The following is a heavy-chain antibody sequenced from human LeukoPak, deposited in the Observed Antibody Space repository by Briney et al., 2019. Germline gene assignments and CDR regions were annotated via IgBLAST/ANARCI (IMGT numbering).Heavy chain of an antibody. D-gene: IGHD4-23*01. CDR3: AAGMTTVVARDY. CDR1: GFTFSDYS. J-gene: IGHJ4*02. Sequence: GGSLRLSCAASGFTFSDYSMNWVRQAPGQGLEWISYISTNSDTIYYANSVRGRFTISRDNAKNSLYLQMNSLRAGDMAVYYCAAGMTTVVARDYWGQGTLVTVSS. CDR2: ISTNSDTI. V-gene: IGHV3-48*01.